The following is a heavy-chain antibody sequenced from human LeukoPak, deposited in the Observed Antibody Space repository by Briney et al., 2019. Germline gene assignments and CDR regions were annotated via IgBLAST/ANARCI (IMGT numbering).Heavy chain of an antibody. Sequence: PGGSLRLSCAASGFTFDDYGMSWVRQAPGKGLEWVSGINWNGGSTGYADSVKGRFTISRDNAKNSLYLQMNSLRAGDTALYYCASYPGYCSSTSCYYFDYWGQGTLVTVSS. CDR3: ASYPGYCSSTSCYYFDY. CDR2: INWNGGST. V-gene: IGHV3-20*04. D-gene: IGHD2-2*01. J-gene: IGHJ4*02. CDR1: GFTFDDYG.